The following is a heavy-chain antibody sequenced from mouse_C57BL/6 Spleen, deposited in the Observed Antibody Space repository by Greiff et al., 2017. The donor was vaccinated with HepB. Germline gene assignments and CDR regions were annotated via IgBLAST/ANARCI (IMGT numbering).Heavy chain of an antibody. D-gene: IGHD1-2*01. CDR2: IYPGDGDT. CDR1: GYAFSSYW. Sequence: VKLQESGAELVKPGASVKISCKASGYAFSSYWMNWVKQRPGKGLEWIGQIYPGDGDTNYNGKFKGKATLTADKSSSTAYMQLSSLTSEESAVYFCARRDTTAYFDYWGQGTTLTVSS. CDR3: ARRDTTAYFDY. V-gene: IGHV1-80*01. J-gene: IGHJ2*01.